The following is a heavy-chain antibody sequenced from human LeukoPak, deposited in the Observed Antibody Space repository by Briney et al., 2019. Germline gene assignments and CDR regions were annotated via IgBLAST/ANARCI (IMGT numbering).Heavy chain of an antibody. CDR2: ISYDGSNK. Sequence: GGSLRLSCAASGFTFSSYAMHWVRQAPGKGLEWVAVISYDGSNKYYADSVKGRFTISRDNSKNTLYLQMNSLRAEDTAAYYCARGGRWLQSGIDYWGQGTLVTVSS. D-gene: IGHD5-24*01. V-gene: IGHV3-30-3*01. CDR1: GFTFSSYA. CDR3: ARGGRWLQSGIDY. J-gene: IGHJ4*02.